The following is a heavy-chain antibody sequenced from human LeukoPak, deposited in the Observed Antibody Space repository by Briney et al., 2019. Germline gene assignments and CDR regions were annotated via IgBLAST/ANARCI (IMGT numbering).Heavy chain of an antibody. CDR3: AREFGGLGSSSSVPDY. CDR1: GYTFTSYY. D-gene: IGHD6-6*01. V-gene: IGHV1-46*01. CDR2: INPSGGST. J-gene: IGHJ4*02. Sequence: ASVKVSCKASGYTFTSYYMHWVRQAPGQGLEWMGIINPSGGSTSYAQKFQGRVTMTRDMPTSTVYMELSSLRSEDTAVYYCAREFGGLGSSSSVPDYWGQGTLVTVSS.